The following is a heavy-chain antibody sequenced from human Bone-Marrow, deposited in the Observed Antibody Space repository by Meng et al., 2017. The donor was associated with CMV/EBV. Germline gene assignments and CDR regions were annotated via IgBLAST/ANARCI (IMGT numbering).Heavy chain of an antibody. CDR1: GFTFRKYA. CDR2: LYRGAGST. CDR3: AKGTLPPSAYYDSSGWGDYYGLDV. V-gene: IGHV3-23*03. Sequence: GGSLRLSCVASGFTFRKYAMSWVRQAPGKGLEWVSILYRGAGSTNYADSVKGRFTISRDNSKNTLYLQMNSLRAEDTAVYYCAKGTLPPSAYYDSSGWGDYYGLDVWGPGTTVTVSS. J-gene: IGHJ6*02. D-gene: IGHD3-22*01.